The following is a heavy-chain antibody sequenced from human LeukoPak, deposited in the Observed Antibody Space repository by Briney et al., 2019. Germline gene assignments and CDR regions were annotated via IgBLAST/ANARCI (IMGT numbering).Heavy chain of an antibody. CDR2: ISSSSSYI. CDR3: ARDGAYYYDSSGSLDY. V-gene: IGHV3-21*01. D-gene: IGHD3-22*01. Sequence: GGSLRLSCAASGFTFSSYSMNWVRQAPGKGLEWVSSISSSSSYIYYADSVKGRFTISRDNSKNTLYLQMNSLRAEDTAVYYCARDGAYYYDSSGSLDYWGQGTLATVSS. J-gene: IGHJ4*02. CDR1: GFTFSSYS.